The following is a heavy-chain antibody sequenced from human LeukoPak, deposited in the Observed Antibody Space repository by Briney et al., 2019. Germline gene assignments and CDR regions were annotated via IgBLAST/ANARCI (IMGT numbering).Heavy chain of an antibody. CDR2: ISYDGSNK. CDR1: GFTFSSYA. V-gene: IGHV3-30-3*01. Sequence: PGRSLRLSCAASGFTFSSYAMHWVCQAPGKGLEWVAVISYDGSNKYYADSVKGRFTISRDNSKNTLYLQMNSLRAEDTAVYYCARDRNPQRYYYDSSGYLYYFDYWGQGTLVTVSS. CDR3: ARDRNPQRYYYDSSGYLYYFDY. J-gene: IGHJ4*02. D-gene: IGHD3-22*01.